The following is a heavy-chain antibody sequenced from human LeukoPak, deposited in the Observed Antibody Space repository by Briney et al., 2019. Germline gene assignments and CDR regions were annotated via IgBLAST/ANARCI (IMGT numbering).Heavy chain of an antibody. Sequence: GGSLRLSCAASGFTLSDFWMNWVRQAPGEGPVWVSHISPDGSNIAYADSVKGRFTISRDSAKNTMYLQMNGLRVGDTAVYYCVRDGWGRTPYDSWGQGTLVTVSS. J-gene: IGHJ4*02. CDR2: ISPDGSNI. CDR1: GFTLSDFW. V-gene: IGHV3-74*01. CDR3: VRDGWGRTPYDS. D-gene: IGHD4-23*01.